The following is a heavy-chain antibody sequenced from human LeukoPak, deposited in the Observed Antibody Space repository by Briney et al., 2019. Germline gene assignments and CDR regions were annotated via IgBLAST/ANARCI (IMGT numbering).Heavy chain of an antibody. CDR1: GGSINSYY. J-gene: IGHJ5*02. V-gene: IGHV4-59*01. Sequence: IPSETLSLTCTVSGGSINSYYWSWIRQPPGKGLEWIGYIYYSGSTNYNPSLKSRVTISVDTSKNQSSLKMSSVTAADTAVYYCARARDGHINNWFDPRGQGTLVIVSS. CDR2: IYYSGST. D-gene: IGHD5-24*01. CDR3: ARARDGHINNWFDP.